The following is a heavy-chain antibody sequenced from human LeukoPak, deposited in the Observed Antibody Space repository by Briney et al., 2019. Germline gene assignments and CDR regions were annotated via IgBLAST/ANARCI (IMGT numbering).Heavy chain of an antibody. J-gene: IGHJ2*01. CDR1: GGSISSYY. V-gene: IGHV4-59*01. CDR3: ARDRDSSGLRDFDL. CDR2: IYYSGNT. Sequence: SETLSLTCTVSGGSISSYYWSWIRQPPGKGLEWIGYIYYSGNTNHNPSLKSRVSISIDTSKNQFSLQLSSVTAADTAVYYCARDRDSSGLRDFDLWGRGTLVTVSA. D-gene: IGHD3-22*01.